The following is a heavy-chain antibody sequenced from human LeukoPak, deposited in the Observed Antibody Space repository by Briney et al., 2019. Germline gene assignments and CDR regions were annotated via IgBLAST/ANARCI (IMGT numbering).Heavy chain of an antibody. CDR2: IYYSGST. CDR1: GGSISSYY. J-gene: IGHJ6*03. V-gene: IGHV4-59*01. CDR3: ARGVRYYDSSGYYYLGYYYMDV. Sequence: SETLSLTCTVSGGSISSYYWSWIRQPPGKGLDCIGYIYYSGSTNYNPSLKSQVTISVDTSKNQFSLKLSSVTAADTAVYYCARGVRYYDSSGYYYLGYYYMDVWGKGTTVTVSS. D-gene: IGHD3-22*01.